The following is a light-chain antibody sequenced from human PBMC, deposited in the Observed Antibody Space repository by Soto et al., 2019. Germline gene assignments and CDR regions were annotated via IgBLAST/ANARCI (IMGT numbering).Light chain of an antibody. CDR3: QQYGSSRRT. CDR1: QSVSSSF. J-gene: IGKJ1*01. Sequence: EIVLTQSPGTLSLSPGERATLSCRASQSVSSSFLAWYQQKPGQAPRLLIYGASSRAPGIPDRFSGSASGTDFTLTISRLEPEDFAVYYCQQYGSSRRTFGQGTKVEVK. V-gene: IGKV3-20*01. CDR2: GAS.